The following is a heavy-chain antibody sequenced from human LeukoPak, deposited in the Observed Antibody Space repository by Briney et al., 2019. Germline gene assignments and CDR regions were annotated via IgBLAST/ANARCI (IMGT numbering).Heavy chain of an antibody. D-gene: IGHD2-21*02. CDR1: GFTFTNAW. CDR2: IKSKTDGGTI. V-gene: IGHV3-15*01. J-gene: IGHJ4*02. CDR3: TTAYVVTTYFFDY. Sequence: VGSLRLSCAASGFTFTNAWMSWVRQAPGQGQECDGRIKSKTDGGTIAYAAPVEGRYTISRDNTKNMVHLQMSSLKTEDTAVYYCTTAYVVTTYFFDYWGQGILVTVSS.